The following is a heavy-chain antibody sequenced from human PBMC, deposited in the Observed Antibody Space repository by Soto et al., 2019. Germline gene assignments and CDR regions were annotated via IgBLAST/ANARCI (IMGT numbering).Heavy chain of an antibody. J-gene: IGHJ6*02. CDR2: INSDGSST. CDR3: ARNRGNDGRYYCYAMDV. Sequence: GGSLRLSCAASGFTFSSYWMHWVRQAPGKGLVWVSRINSDGSSTSYADSVKGRFTISRDNAKNTLFLQMNSLRAEDTAVYYCARNRGNDGRYYCYAMDVWGQGTTVTVSS. V-gene: IGHV3-74*01. D-gene: IGHD3-9*01. CDR1: GFTFSSYW.